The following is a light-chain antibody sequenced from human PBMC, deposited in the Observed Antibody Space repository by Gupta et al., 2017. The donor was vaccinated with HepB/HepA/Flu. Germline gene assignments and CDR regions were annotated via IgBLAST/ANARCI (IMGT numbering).Light chain of an antibody. Sequence: QSVLPLPPSVSGAPGKRVTISCTCSSSNIGAGYDVHWYQQLPGTAPKLLIYGNSNRPSGVPDRFSGSKSGTSASLAITGLQAEDEADYYCQSYDSSLSGWVFGGGTKLTVL. CDR3: QSYDSSLSGWV. CDR1: SSNIGAGYD. CDR2: GNS. V-gene: IGLV1-40*01. J-gene: IGLJ3*02.